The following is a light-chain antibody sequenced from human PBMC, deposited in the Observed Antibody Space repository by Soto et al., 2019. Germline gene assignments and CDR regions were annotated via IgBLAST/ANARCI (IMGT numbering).Light chain of an antibody. V-gene: IGLV2-14*01. J-gene: IGLJ1*01. Sequence: QSALTQPASVSGSPGQSITISCTGTSSDVGGYNYVSWYQQHPGKAPKLMIYEVSNRPSGVSNRFSGSKSGNTASLTISGVQAEDEADDYSSSYTSSSTRLFGTGTKLTVL. CDR3: SSYTSSSTRL. CDR1: SSDVGGYNY. CDR2: EVS.